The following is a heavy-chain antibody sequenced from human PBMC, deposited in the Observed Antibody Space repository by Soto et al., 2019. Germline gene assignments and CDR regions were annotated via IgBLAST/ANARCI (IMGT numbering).Heavy chain of an antibody. V-gene: IGHV4-31*03. Sequence: QVQLQESGPGPVKPSQTLSLTCTVSGGSISSGGYYWSWVRQHPGKGLEWIGYIHYSGSTYYNPSLKSRIIISVDTSKKQFSLNLSSVTAADTAVYYCASGMIVVARQPLTYWGQGTLVTVSS. D-gene: IGHD3-22*01. CDR1: GGSISSGGYY. CDR3: ASGMIVVARQPLTY. CDR2: IHYSGST. J-gene: IGHJ4*02.